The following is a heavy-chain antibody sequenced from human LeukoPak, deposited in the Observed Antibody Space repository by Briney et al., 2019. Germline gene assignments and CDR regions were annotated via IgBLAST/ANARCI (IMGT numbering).Heavy chain of an antibody. CDR3: ARQLGYCSSTSCTWGGYYFDY. J-gene: IGHJ4*02. D-gene: IGHD2-2*01. V-gene: IGHV3-30*04. CDR1: GFTFSSYA. Sequence: GGSLRLSCAASGFTFSSYAMHWVRQAPGKGLEWVAVISYDGSNKYYADSVKGRFTTSRDNSKNTLYLQMNSLRAEDTAVYYCARQLGYCSSTSCTWGGYYFDYWGQGTLVTVSS. CDR2: ISYDGSNK.